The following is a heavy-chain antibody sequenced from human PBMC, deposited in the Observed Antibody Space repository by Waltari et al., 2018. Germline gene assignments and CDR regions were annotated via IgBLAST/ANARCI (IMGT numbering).Heavy chain of an antibody. D-gene: IGHD5-12*01. CDR1: GFSLSTSGVG. Sequence: QITLKESGPTLVKPTQTLTLTCTFSGFSLSTSGVGVGWIRQPPGKALEWLALIYWNDVNRYSPSLMSRLTITMDTSKNQVYLTMTNMDPVDTATYYCAHRRWEYRGYDVGDDAFDIWGQGTMVTVSS. CDR2: IYWNDVN. V-gene: IGHV2-5*01. CDR3: AHRRWEYRGYDVGDDAFDI. J-gene: IGHJ3*02.